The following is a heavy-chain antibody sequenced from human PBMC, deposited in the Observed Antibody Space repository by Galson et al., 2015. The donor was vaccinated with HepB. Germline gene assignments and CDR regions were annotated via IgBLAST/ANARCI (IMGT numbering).Heavy chain of an antibody. CDR3: ARGTDFDDFWSGGFDY. V-gene: IGHV3-33*01. J-gene: IGHJ4*02. CDR2: IWYDGSNK. Sequence: SLRLSCAASGFTFSSYGMHWVHQAPGKGLEWVAVIWYDGSNKYYADSVKGRFTISRDNSKNTLYLQMNSLRAEDTAVYYCARGTDFDDFWSGGFDYWGQGTLVTVSS. D-gene: IGHD3-3*01. CDR1: GFTFSSYG.